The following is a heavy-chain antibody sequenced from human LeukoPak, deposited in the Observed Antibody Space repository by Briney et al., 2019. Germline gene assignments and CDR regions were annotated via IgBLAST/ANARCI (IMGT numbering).Heavy chain of an antibody. V-gene: IGHV3-48*04. D-gene: IGHD2-8*01. CDR2: ISSSGSTI. Sequence: GGSLRLSCAASGFTFSSYSMNWVRQAPGKGLEWVSYISSSGSTIYYADSVKGRFTISRDNAKNSLYLQMNSLRAEDTAVYYCARGRMVYAIDWFDPWGQGTLVTVSS. CDR1: GFTFSSYS. J-gene: IGHJ5*02. CDR3: ARGRMVYAIDWFDP.